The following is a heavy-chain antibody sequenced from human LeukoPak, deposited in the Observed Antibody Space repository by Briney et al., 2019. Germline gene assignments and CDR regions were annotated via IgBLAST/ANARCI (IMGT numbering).Heavy chain of an antibody. V-gene: IGHV7-4-1*02. CDR2: INTNTGNP. D-gene: IGHD3-22*01. CDR3: ARDQNAYYYDSSGYETHDY. J-gene: IGHJ4*02. Sequence: GASVKVSCKASGYTFISYSMNWVRQAPGQGLEWMGWINTNTGNPTYAQGFTGRFVFSLDTSVSTAYLQISSLKAEDTAVYYCARDQNAYYYDSSGYETHDYWGQGTLVTVSS. CDR1: GYTFISYS.